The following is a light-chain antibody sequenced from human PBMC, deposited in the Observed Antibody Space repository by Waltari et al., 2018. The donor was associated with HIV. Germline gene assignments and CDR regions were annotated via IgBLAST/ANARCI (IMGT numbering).Light chain of an antibody. CDR3: CSYAGSNLYV. Sequence: QSALTQPRSVSGSPGQSVTISCTGTSSDVGGYKSVSWSQQNPGNAPKLIIYDVTKRPSGVPDRFSGSKSGNTASLTISGLQAEDEADYYCCSYAGSNLYVFGSGTKVTVL. CDR2: DVT. V-gene: IGLV2-11*01. J-gene: IGLJ1*01. CDR1: SSDVGGYKS.